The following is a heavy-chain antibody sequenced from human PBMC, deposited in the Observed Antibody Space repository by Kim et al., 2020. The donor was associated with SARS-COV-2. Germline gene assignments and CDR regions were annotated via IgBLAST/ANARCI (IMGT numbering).Heavy chain of an antibody. J-gene: IGHJ4*02. D-gene: IGHD7-27*01. CDR2: IWDGGSKK. CDR3: LRDPDWGFSATRGVDY. V-gene: IGHV3-33*01. Sequence: GGSLRLSCAASGFSLSRYGMHWVRQAPGKGLEWLAGIWDGGSKKYYADSVKGRFTISRDTSKSTLYLQMNSLRAEDTAVYYCLRDPDWGFSATRGVDYWGQGTLVTVSS. CDR1: GFSLSRYG.